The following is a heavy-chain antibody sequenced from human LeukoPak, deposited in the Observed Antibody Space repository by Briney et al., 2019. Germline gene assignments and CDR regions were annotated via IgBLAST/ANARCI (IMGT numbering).Heavy chain of an antibody. CDR1: GGSISGYC. CDR3: ARLIRAGHWYFDL. J-gene: IGHJ2*01. Sequence: SETLSLNCTVSGGSISGYCWSWIRQPPGKGLEWIGYIRNSGSTDYNPSLKSRVTISEDTSKNQFSLKLSSVTAADTAVYYCARLIRAGHWYFDLWGRGTRVTVSS. V-gene: IGHV4-59*08. D-gene: IGHD6-13*01. CDR2: IRNSGST.